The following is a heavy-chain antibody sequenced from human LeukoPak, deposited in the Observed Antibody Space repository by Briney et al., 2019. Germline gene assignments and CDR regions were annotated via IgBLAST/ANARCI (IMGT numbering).Heavy chain of an antibody. CDR1: GFTFSNYD. Sequence: GGSLRLPRAASGFTFSNYDMHWVRQAPGKGLEWVAVIWYDGSNKYYADSVKGRFTISRDNSKNTLYLQMNSLRAEHTAVYYCAKGIYGGNPIHFDYWGQGTLVTVSS. D-gene: IGHD4/OR15-4a*01. CDR2: IWYDGSNK. J-gene: IGHJ4*02. CDR3: AKGIYGGNPIHFDY. V-gene: IGHV3-33*06.